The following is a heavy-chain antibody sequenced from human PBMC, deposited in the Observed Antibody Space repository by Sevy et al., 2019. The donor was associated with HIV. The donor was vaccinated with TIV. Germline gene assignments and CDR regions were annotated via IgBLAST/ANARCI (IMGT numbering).Heavy chain of an antibody. D-gene: IGHD2-21*01. CDR1: GFTFSDYY. V-gene: IGHV3-11*01. CDR2: ISSSGSTI. CDR3: ATVPPVGRVPGVIEY. Sequence: GGSLRLSCAASGFTFSDYYMSWIRQAPGKGLEWVSYISSSGSTIYYADSVKGRFTISRDNAKNSLYLQMNSLRAEDTAVYYSATVPPVGRVPGVIEYWGQGTLVTVSS. J-gene: IGHJ4*02.